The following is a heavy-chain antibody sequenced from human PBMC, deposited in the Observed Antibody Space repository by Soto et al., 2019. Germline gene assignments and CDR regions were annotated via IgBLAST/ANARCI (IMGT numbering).Heavy chain of an antibody. Sequence: PSETLSLTCAVYGGSFSGYYWSWIRQPPGKGLEWIGEINHSGSTNYNPSLKSRVTISVDTSKNQFSLKLSSVTAAYTAVYYCARGSTMSNDYWGQGTLVTVSS. D-gene: IGHD3-10*02. CDR3: ARGSTMSNDY. J-gene: IGHJ4*02. CDR1: GGSFSGYY. CDR2: INHSGST. V-gene: IGHV4-34*01.